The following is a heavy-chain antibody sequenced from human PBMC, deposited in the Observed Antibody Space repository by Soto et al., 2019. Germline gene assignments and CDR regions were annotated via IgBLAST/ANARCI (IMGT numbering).Heavy chain of an antibody. J-gene: IGHJ3*01. V-gene: IGHV1-69*01. CDR1: GGTFNTYI. D-gene: IGHD2-21*02. CDR3: ATVETPGGGPPASPTPQAFVV. Sequence: QVQLVQSGAEVKKPGSSVKVSCKASGGTFNTYIITWVRQAPGQGLEWMGGIIPSFGTANYAPKFRGRVTITAEDSTTTVYMEVSSLRSEDTAVYFCATVETPGGGPPASPTPQAFVVWGQGTEVTVSS. CDR2: IIPSFGTA.